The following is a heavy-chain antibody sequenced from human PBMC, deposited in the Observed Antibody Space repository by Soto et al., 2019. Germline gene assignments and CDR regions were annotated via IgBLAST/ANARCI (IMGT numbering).Heavy chain of an antibody. Sequence: SVKVSCKASGGTFSSYTISWVRQAPGQGLEWMGRIIPILGIANYAQKFQGRVTITADKSTSTAYMELSSLRSEDTAVYYCATGPDYDSSGYYGANWFDPWGQ. J-gene: IGHJ5*02. CDR2: IIPILGIA. D-gene: IGHD3-22*01. V-gene: IGHV1-69*02. CDR1: GGTFSSYT. CDR3: ATGPDYDSSGYYGANWFDP.